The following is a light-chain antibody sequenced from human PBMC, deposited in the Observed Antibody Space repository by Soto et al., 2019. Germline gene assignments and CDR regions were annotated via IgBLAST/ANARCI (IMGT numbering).Light chain of an antibody. Sequence: AIRMTQSPSSLSASTGDRVTITCRASQGISSYLAWYQQKPGKAPKLLIYAASTLQSGVPSRFSGSGSGTDFTLSNSCLHSEYFATYYCQQYYSYPLTFAGVTKVGIK. CDR3: QQYYSYPLT. CDR1: QGISSY. J-gene: IGKJ4*01. V-gene: IGKV1-8*01. CDR2: AAS.